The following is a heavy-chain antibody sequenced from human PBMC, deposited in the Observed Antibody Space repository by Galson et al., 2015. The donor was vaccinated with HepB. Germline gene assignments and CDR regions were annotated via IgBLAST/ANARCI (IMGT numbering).Heavy chain of an antibody. V-gene: IGHV1-46*01. CDR2: INPSGGST. J-gene: IGHJ5*02. D-gene: IGHD2-15*01. CDR3: ARVPGGSCYSSGDCWFDP. Sequence: SVKVSCKASGYTFTSYYMHWVRQAPGQGLEWMGIINPSGGSTSYAQKFQGRVTMTRDTSTSTVYMELSSLRSEDTAVYYCARVPGGSCYSSGDCWFDPWGQGTLVTVSS. CDR1: GYTFTSYY.